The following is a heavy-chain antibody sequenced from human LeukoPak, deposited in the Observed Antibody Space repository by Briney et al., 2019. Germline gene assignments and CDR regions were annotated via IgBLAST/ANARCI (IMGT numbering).Heavy chain of an antibody. CDR1: GYTFTSYG. V-gene: IGHV1-18*01. J-gene: IGHJ4*02. CDR3: ARDGSGIWNDC. D-gene: IGHD3-10*01. Sequence: ASVKVSCKASGYTFTSYGFSWVRQAPGQGLEWMGWINGYNGDTNYAQKFRGRVTVTTDTSTSTAYLELRTLRSDDTAVYYCARDGSGIWNDCWGQGTLVTVSS. CDR2: INGYNGDT.